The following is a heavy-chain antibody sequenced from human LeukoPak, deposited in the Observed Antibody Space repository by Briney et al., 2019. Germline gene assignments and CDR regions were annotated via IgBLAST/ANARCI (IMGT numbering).Heavy chain of an antibody. D-gene: IGHD5-24*01. Sequence: GGSLRLSCAASGFTFSSYSMNWVRRAPGKGLEWVSSISSSSSYIYYADSVKGRFTISRDNAKNSLYLQMNSLRAEDTAVYYCARDGYNYGSAVDYWGQGTLVTVSS. CDR2: ISSSSSYI. CDR1: GFTFSSYS. CDR3: ARDGYNYGSAVDY. V-gene: IGHV3-21*01. J-gene: IGHJ4*02.